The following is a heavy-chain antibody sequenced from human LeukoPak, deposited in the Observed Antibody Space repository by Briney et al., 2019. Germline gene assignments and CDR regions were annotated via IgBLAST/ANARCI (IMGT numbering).Heavy chain of an antibody. CDR2: INHIGST. Sequence: SETLSLTCAVYGGSFSGYYCSWIRQPPGKGLEWIGEINHIGSTNYNPSLKSRVTISVDTSKNQFSLKLSSVTAADTAVYYCARHRGYYDYVWGSYRPRNYFDYWGQGTLVTVSS. D-gene: IGHD3-16*02. CDR3: ARHRGYYDYVWGSYRPRNYFDY. V-gene: IGHV4-34*01. J-gene: IGHJ4*02. CDR1: GGSFSGYY.